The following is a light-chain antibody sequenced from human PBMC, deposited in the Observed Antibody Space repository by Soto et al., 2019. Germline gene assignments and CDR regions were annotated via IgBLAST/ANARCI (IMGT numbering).Light chain of an antibody. CDR3: SSYTTSNTRQIV. V-gene: IGLV2-14*03. CDR1: SSDVGGYNY. J-gene: IGLJ1*01. CDR2: DVS. Sequence: QCVLTQPASVSGSPGQSITISCTGTSSDVGGYNYVSWYQHHPGKAPKLMIYDVSNRPSGVSNRFSGSKSGNTASLTISGLQPEDEADYYCSSYTTSNTRQIVFGTGTXVTVL.